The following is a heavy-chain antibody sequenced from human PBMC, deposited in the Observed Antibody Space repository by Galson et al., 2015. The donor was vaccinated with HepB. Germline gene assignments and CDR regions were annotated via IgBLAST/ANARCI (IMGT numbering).Heavy chain of an antibody. V-gene: IGHV3-11*01. CDR2: ISGSGSTI. CDR3: ARASTVGRHYYYYGMDV. D-gene: IGHD2/OR15-2a*01. Sequence: SLRLSCAASGFTFSDYYMSWIRQAPGKGLEWVSYISGSGSTIYYADSVKGRFTISRDNAKNSLYLQMNSLRAEDTAVYYCARASTVGRHYYYYGMDVWGQGTTVTVSS. CDR1: GFTFSDYY. J-gene: IGHJ6*02.